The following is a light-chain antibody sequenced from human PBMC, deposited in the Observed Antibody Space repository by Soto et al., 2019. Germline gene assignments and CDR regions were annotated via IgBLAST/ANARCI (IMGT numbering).Light chain of an antibody. J-gene: IGKJ1*01. V-gene: IGKV3D-15*01. CDR1: QSVTTS. CDR3: QQYNNWPWT. Sequence: EILMTQSTATLSVSPGERATISCRASQSVTTSLAWYQQKPGQTPRLLIYGASTRDTGIPARFSGSGSGTECTRTISSLQSEDLAVYYCQQYNNWPWTFSQGTKVEIK. CDR2: GAS.